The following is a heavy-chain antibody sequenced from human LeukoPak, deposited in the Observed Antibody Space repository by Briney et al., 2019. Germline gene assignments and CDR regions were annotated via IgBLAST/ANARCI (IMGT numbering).Heavy chain of an antibody. J-gene: IGHJ4*02. CDR2: IYTSGST. D-gene: IGHD3-3*01. CDR1: GGSISSYY. CDR3: ARDEYYDFWSGQKGGFDY. Sequence: PSETLYLTCTVSGGSISSYYWSWIRQPAGKGLEWIGRIYTSGSTNYNPSLKSRVTMSVDTSKNQFSLKLSSVTAADTAVYYCARDEYYDFWSGQKGGFDYWGQGTLVTVSS. V-gene: IGHV4-4*07.